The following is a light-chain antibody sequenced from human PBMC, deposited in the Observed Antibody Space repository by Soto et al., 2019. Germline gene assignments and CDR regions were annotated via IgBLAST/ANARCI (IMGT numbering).Light chain of an antibody. V-gene: IGKV1-5*03. Sequence: IHMTQSPSTLSAYVGDRVTITCRASQSIGDWLAWYQQKPGKAPKLLIYQASNLEGGVPSRFSGSGSGTEFTLTISSLQPDDFASYYCQQYNFLMWTFGQGTKVDIK. CDR2: QAS. J-gene: IGKJ1*01. CDR1: QSIGDW. CDR3: QQYNFLMWT.